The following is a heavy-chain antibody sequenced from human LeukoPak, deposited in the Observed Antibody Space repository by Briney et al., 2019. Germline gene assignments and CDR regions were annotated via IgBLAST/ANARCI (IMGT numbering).Heavy chain of an antibody. D-gene: IGHD1-1*01. CDR1: GYTFISYG. CDR2: ISGYNGNT. J-gene: IGHJ5*02. V-gene: IGHV1-18*01. CDR3: AREVERGTTWFDH. Sequence: ASAKVSCKASGYTFISYGTTWVRQAPGQGLEWMGWISGYNGNTNYAPTFQGRVTMTTDTSTSTAYMELRSLKSDDTAVYYCAREVERGTTWFDHWGQGTLVSVSS.